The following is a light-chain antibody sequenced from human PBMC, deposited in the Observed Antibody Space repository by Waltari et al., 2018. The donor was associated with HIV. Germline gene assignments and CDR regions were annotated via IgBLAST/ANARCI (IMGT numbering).Light chain of an antibody. Sequence: QSALTQPASVSGSPGPSIIISCTATSSDAGNDSLFPWFQHHPGKAPKLIIYEGTNRPSGVSDRFSGSKSGGTASLSISALQAEDEADYYCCSSVGNRTSFVFGSGTRVTVL. CDR2: EGT. V-gene: IGLV2-23*01. CDR3: CSSVGNRTSFV. J-gene: IGLJ1*01. CDR1: SSDAGNDSL.